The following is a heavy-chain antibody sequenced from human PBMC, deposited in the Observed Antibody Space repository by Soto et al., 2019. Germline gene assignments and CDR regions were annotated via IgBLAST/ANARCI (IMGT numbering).Heavy chain of an antibody. CDR1: GGSISSSSYY. CDR2: IYFSGST. J-gene: IGHJ4*02. Sequence: QLQLQESGPGLVKASETLSLSCTVSGGSISSSSYYWGWIRQPPGKGLEWIGSIYFSGSTHYNVSRTRRVPSSVPTSTTQFSLKLSSVTATDTAVYSWARHVRGWQLMLDNWGQGSLVTVSS. D-gene: IGHD6-13*01. CDR3: ARHVRGWQLMLDN. V-gene: IGHV4-39*01.